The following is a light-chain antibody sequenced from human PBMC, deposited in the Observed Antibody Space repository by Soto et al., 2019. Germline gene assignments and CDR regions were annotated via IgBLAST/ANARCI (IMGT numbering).Light chain of an antibody. J-gene: IGKJ1*01. Sequence: DIPMTQSPSTLSASVGDRVTITCRASQSISNWLAWYQQRPGKSPNLLIFDASKLQSGVPSRFSGSGSGTEFTLTISSLQPDDVATYYCQQFNSYSRLFGQGTKVEIK. CDR2: DAS. V-gene: IGKV1-5*01. CDR3: QQFNSYSRL. CDR1: QSISNW.